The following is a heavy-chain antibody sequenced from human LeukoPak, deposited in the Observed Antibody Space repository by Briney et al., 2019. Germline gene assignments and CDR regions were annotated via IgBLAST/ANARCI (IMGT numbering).Heavy chain of an antibody. Sequence: SVKVSCEASGDNFNNYAFNWVRQAPGQGPEWMGGSIPLFGTVKAAQKFQGRFTISTDESTSTAYMELSSLTSEDTAVYYCARGGRPLGYFYMDVWGKGTTVTVSS. CDR1: GDNFNNYA. J-gene: IGHJ6*03. CDR3: ARGGRPLGYFYMDV. CDR2: SIPLFGTV. V-gene: IGHV1-69*05.